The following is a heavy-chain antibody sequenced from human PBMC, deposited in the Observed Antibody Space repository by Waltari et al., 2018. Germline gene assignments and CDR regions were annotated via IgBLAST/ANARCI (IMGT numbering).Heavy chain of an antibody. D-gene: IGHD4-17*01. J-gene: IGHJ4*02. CDR2: IIPILGIA. CDR1: GGTFSSYT. Sequence: QVQLVQSGAEVKKPGSSVKVSCKASGGTFSSYTISWVRQAPGQGLEWMGRIIPILGIANYAQKFQGRVTSTADKSTSTAYMELSSLRAEDTAVYYCARGRTTVGDDYWGQGTLVIVSS. CDR3: ARGRTTVGDDY. V-gene: IGHV1-69*02.